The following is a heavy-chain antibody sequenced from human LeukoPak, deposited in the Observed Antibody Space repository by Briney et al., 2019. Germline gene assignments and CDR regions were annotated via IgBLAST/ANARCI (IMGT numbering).Heavy chain of an antibody. Sequence: PGGSLRLSCAASVFTVSNNYMRWVRQAPGKGLEWVSSIYSRGSTSYVDSVKGRFTISRDNSKNTLFLQMNSLRVEDTAVYYCARDYYGPWVQGTLVTVSS. V-gene: IGHV3-66*03. CDR1: VFTVSNNY. CDR2: IYSRGST. D-gene: IGHD3-22*01. CDR3: ARDYYGP. J-gene: IGHJ5*02.